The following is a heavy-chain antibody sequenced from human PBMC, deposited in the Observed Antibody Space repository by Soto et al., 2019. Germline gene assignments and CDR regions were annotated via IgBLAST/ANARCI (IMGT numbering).Heavy chain of an antibody. D-gene: IGHD1-7*01. Sequence: GGSLRLSCAASGFTFSSYSMNWVSQAPGKGLEWVSYISSSSSTIYYADSVKGRFTISRDNAKNSLYLQMNSLRDEDTAVYYCARNLTGTTFYYYYYGMDVWGQGTTVTVSS. CDR2: ISSSSSTI. V-gene: IGHV3-48*02. CDR1: GFTFSSYS. J-gene: IGHJ6*02. CDR3: ARNLTGTTFYYYYYGMDV.